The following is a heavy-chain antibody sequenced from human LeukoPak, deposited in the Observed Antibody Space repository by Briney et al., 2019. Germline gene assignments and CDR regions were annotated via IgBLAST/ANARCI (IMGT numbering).Heavy chain of an antibody. Sequence: SETLSLTCTVSGGSISGYYWNWIRQPPGKGLESIGYINYSGRTNYNPSLSSRVTISVDTSKNQFSLKLNSLTAADTAMYYCARVSVIAAAALHFDNWGQGTLVTVSS. CDR2: INYSGRT. V-gene: IGHV4-59*01. CDR3: ARVSVIAAAALHFDN. CDR1: GGSISGYY. D-gene: IGHD6-13*01. J-gene: IGHJ4*02.